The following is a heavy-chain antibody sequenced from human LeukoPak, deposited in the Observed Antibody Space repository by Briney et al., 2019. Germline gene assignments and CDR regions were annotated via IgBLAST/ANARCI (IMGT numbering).Heavy chain of an antibody. J-gene: IGHJ4*02. CDR3: ARGQRTSVTLYYFDF. D-gene: IGHD4-17*01. CDR1: GFSVSANY. Sequence: TGGSLRLSCAVSGFSVSANYMTWVRQAPGKGLEWVSVLFGGGDTYYGDSVKGRFAISRDNSKNTVSLKMKSLRAEDTAIYYCARGQRTSVTLYYFDFWGQGTLVSVSS. CDR2: LFGGGDT. V-gene: IGHV3-66*01.